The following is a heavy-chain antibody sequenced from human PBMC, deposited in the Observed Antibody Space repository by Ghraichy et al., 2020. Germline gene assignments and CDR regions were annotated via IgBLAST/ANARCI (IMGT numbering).Heavy chain of an antibody. Sequence: VKVSCKASGYTFTGYYMHWVRQAPGQGLEWMGWINPNSGGTNYAQKFQGRVTMTRDTSISTAYMELSRLRSDDTAVYYCARDGVVWRWLHRNWFDPWGQGTLVTVSS. V-gene: IGHV1-2*02. J-gene: IGHJ5*02. CDR2: INPNSGGT. D-gene: IGHD5-24*01. CDR1: GYTFTGYY. CDR3: ARDGVVWRWLHRNWFDP.